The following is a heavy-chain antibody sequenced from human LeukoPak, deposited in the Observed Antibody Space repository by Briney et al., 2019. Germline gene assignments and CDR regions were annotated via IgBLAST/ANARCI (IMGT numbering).Heavy chain of an antibody. D-gene: IGHD2-2*01. V-gene: IGHV1-8*01. CDR3: ATGVCSSTSCYWARDAFDI. CDR2: MNLNSGNT. CDR1: GHTFTSYD. Sequence: ASVKVSCKASGHTFTSYDINWVRQATGQGLEWMGWMNLNSGNTGYAQKFQGRVTMTRNTSISTAYMELSSLRSEDTAVYYCATGVCSSTSCYWARDAFDIWGQGTMVTVSS. J-gene: IGHJ3*02.